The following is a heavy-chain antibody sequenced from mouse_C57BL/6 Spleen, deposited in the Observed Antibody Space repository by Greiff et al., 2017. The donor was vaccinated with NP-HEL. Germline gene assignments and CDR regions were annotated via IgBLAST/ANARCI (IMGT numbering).Heavy chain of an antibody. D-gene: IGHD2-10*01. CDR2: IYPGDGDT. CDR3: AVRHNLLFDY. J-gene: IGHJ2*01. Sequence: VQLQQSGPELVKPGASVKISCKASGYAFSSSWMNWVKQRPGKGLEWIGRIYPGDGDTNYNGKFKGKATLTADKSSSTAYMQLSSLTSEDSAVYFCAVRHNLLFDYWGQGTTLTVSS. V-gene: IGHV1-82*01. CDR1: GYAFSSSW.